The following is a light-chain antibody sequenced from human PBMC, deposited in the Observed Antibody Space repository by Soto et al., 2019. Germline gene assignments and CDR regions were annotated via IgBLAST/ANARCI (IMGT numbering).Light chain of an antibody. Sequence: EIVLTQSPATLSLSPGERATLSCRASQSISSYLAWYQQKPGQAPRLLIYDASNRATGIPARFSGGGTGTDFTLTISSLEPEDFAVYYCPQRGNWPPTFGGGTKVEIK. CDR3: PQRGNWPPT. J-gene: IGKJ4*01. CDR2: DAS. V-gene: IGKV3-11*01. CDR1: QSISSY.